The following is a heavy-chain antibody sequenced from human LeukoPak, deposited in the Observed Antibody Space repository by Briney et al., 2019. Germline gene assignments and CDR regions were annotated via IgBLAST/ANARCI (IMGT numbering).Heavy chain of an antibody. J-gene: IGHJ4*02. CDR1: GGSISSYY. CDR2: IYTSGST. CDR3: ARDPRIAGDYFDY. V-gene: IGHV4-4*07. Sequence: SETLSLTCTVSGGSISSYYRSWIRQPAGKGLEWIGRIYTSGSTNYNPSLKSRVTMSVDTSKNQFSLKLSSVTAADTAVYYCARDPRIAGDYFDYWGQGTLVTVSS. D-gene: IGHD1-14*01.